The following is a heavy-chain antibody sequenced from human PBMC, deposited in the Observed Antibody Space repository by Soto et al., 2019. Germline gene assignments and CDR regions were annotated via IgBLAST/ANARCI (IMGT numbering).Heavy chain of an antibody. CDR1: GFNFGPFW. J-gene: IGHJ3*02. CDR2: INSDGSTI. D-gene: IGHD3-10*01. Sequence: EAQVEESGGGIVQSGGSLRLSCAASGFNFGPFWMHWVRQVPGKGLVWVSHINSDGSTIVYADSVKGRFTISRDNAKNTLFLQMNSLRVEDTAVYYCARDRGYPDSFDIWGQGTMVTVSS. CDR3: ARDRGYPDSFDI. V-gene: IGHV3-74*01.